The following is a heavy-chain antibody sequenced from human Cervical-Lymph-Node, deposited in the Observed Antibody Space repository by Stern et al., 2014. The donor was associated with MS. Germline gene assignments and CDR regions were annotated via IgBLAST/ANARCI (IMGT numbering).Heavy chain of an antibody. CDR3: AREGDGYNYPFDY. V-gene: IGHV3-21*06. J-gene: IGHJ4*02. Sequence: EVQLVESGGGLVKPGGSLRLSCAASGFTFSTYTMHWVRQAPGKGLEWVSATSGSSSFRYYADSVKGRLTISRDNIKNSLYLQMDSLRGEDTAVYYCAREGDGYNYPFDYWGQGTLVTVSS. CDR2: TSGSSSFR. D-gene: IGHD5-24*01. CDR1: GFTFSTYT.